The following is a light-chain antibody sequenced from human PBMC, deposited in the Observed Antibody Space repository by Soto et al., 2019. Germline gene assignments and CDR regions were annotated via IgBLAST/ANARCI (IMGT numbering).Light chain of an antibody. CDR2: DAS. CDR3: QQRSNWRGT. Sequence: EIVLTQSPATLSLSPGERATLSCRASQSVSSYLAWYQQKPGQAPRLLIYDASKRATGIPARFSGSGSGTDFTPTISRLEPEDFAAYYCQQRSNWRGTFGQGTKVEIK. J-gene: IGKJ1*01. V-gene: IGKV3-11*01. CDR1: QSVSSY.